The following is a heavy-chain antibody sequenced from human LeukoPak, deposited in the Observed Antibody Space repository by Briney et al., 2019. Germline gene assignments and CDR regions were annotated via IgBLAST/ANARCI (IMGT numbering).Heavy chain of an antibody. D-gene: IGHD2-2*02. V-gene: IGHV3-23*01. CDR1: GFTFSSYA. CDR3: AKAIVVVPAAIGYFDY. CDR2: ISGSGGST. Sequence: PGGSLRLSCAASGFTFSSYAMSWVRQAPGKGLEWVSAISGSGGSTYYADSVKGRFTISGDNSKNTLYLQMNSLRAEDTAVYYCAKAIVVVPAAIGYFDYWGQGTLVTVSS. J-gene: IGHJ4*02.